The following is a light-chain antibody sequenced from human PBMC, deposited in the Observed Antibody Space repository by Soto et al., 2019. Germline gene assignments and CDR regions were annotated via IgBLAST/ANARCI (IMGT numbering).Light chain of an antibody. Sequence: EFVLTQSPGTLSLPPGERATLSCRASQSISSYLAWYQQKPGQAPRLLIYDASSRATGIPARFSGSVSGTEFTLTISSLQPDDFATYYCQHYNNWPSTFGQGTRLEIK. J-gene: IGKJ5*01. CDR2: DAS. CDR3: QHYNNWPST. CDR1: QSISSY. V-gene: IGKV3-11*01.